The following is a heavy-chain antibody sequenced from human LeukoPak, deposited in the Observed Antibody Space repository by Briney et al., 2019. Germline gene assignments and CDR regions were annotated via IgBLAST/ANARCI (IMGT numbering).Heavy chain of an antibody. Sequence: GRSLRLSCAASGFTFSSYGMNWVRQAPGKGLEWVSFISFSSSYTNYADSVKGRFTISRDNAKNTLYLQMNSLRAEDTAVYSSARAGGTVTDYFDYWGQGTLVTVSS. J-gene: IGHJ4*02. CDR2: ISFSSSYT. CDR3: ARAGGTVTDYFDY. D-gene: IGHD4-17*01. V-gene: IGHV3-21*01. CDR1: GFTFSSYG.